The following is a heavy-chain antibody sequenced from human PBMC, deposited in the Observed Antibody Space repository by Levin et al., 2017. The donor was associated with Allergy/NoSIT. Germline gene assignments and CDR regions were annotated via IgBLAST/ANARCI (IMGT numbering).Heavy chain of an antibody. Sequence: MTSETLSLTCAVSGGSISSGGYSWSWIRQPPGTGLEWIGYIYQSGNTYYNPSLKSRVTISVDRSKNQFSLKRSSVTAADTAVYYCAKYGDYLAFDIWGQGTMVTVSS. CDR3: AKYGDYLAFDI. V-gene: IGHV4-30-2*01. CDR2: IYQSGNT. D-gene: IGHD4-17*01. J-gene: IGHJ3*02. CDR1: GGSISSGGYS.